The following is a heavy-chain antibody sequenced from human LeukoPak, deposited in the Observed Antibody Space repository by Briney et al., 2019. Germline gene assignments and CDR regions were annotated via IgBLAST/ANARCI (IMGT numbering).Heavy chain of an antibody. D-gene: IGHD3-3*01. Sequence: PSETLSLTCTVSGGSISSSSYFWGWIRQPPGKGLEWIGSIYYNGTTYDNPSLKSRVTISIDTSKNQFSLKLTSVTAADTAVYHCARTYYDFWSGYEGTWTAGFDSWGQGTLVTVSS. V-gene: IGHV4-39*01. J-gene: IGHJ4*02. CDR3: ARTYYDFWSGYEGTWTAGFDS. CDR2: IYYNGTT. CDR1: GGSISSSSYF.